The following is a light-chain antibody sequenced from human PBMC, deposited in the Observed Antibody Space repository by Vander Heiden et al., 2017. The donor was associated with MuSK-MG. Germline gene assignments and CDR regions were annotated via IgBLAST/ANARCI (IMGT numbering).Light chain of an antibody. J-gene: IGKJ1*01. Sequence: DIQITQAPSTLSASVGDRVTITCRASQSISSWFAWYQQKPGKVPKLLIYDASSLESGVPSRFSGSGSGTEFTLTISSLQPDDFATYYCQQYNSYSRTFGQGTKVEIK. CDR3: QQYNSYSRT. V-gene: IGKV1-5*01. CDR2: DAS. CDR1: QSISSW.